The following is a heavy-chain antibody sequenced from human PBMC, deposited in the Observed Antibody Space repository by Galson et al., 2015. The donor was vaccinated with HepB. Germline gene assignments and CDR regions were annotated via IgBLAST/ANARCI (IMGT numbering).Heavy chain of an antibody. J-gene: IGHJ4*02. CDR3: AKRVAASQSFDY. D-gene: IGHD6-19*01. CDR2: ISGSGGST. V-gene: IGHV3-23*01. CDR1: GFTFSSYA. Sequence: SLRLSCAASGFTFSSYAMSWVHQAPGKGLEWVSAISGSGGSTYYADSVKGRFTISRDNSKNTLYLQMNSLRAEDTAVYYCAKRVAASQSFDYWGQGTLVTVSS.